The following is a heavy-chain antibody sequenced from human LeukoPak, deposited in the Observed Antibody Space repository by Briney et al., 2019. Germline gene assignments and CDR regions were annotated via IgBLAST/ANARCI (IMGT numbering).Heavy chain of an antibody. CDR2: INPNSGGT. J-gene: IGHJ6*03. D-gene: IGHD5-12*01. CDR1: GYTFTGYY. CDR3: ARDLERSGHDFYYYYYMDV. V-gene: IGHV1-2*02. Sequence: ASVKVSCKASGYTFTGYYMHWVRQAPGQGLEWMGWINPNSGGTNYAQKFQGRVTMTRDTSISTAYMELSSLRSEDTAVYYCARDLERSGHDFYYYYYMDVWGKGTTVTISS.